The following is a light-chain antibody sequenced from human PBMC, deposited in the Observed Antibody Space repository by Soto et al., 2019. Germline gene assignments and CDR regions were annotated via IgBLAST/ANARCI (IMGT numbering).Light chain of an antibody. J-gene: IGKJ5*01. CDR3: QQYGTSEII. V-gene: IGKV3-20*01. CDR2: DTS. Sequence: DIVLTQSPDTLSLSPGNRATLSCRASQSLTNNYIAWYQVKPGQAPRLLIYDTSSRATGIPDRFSGSGSGTDFTLTITRLEPEDFAVFYCQQYGTSEIIFGQGTRLEIK. CDR1: QSLTNNY.